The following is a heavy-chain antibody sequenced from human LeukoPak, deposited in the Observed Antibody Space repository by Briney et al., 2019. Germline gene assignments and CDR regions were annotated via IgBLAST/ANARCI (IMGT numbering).Heavy chain of an antibody. CDR2: IIPIFGTA. CDR1: GGTFSSYA. V-gene: IGHV1-69*13. J-gene: IGHJ4*02. Sequence: GASVKVSCKASGGTFSSYAISWVRQAPGQGLEWMGGIIPIFGTANYAQKFQGRVTITADESTSTAYMELSSLRSEDTAVYYCAVNYYDSSGYFGYWGQGTLVTVSS. CDR3: AVNYYDSSGYFGY. D-gene: IGHD3-22*01.